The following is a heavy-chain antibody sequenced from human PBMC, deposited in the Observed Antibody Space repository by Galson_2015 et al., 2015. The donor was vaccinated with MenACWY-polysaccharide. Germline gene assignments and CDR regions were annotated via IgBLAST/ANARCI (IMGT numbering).Heavy chain of an antibody. CDR1: GFTFGAYA. Sequence: SLRLSCAASGFTFGAYAMAWFRQAPGKGLEWVGFIRCKGSGETTEYAAFKKGRFTITGDDSKSTAYLQMNSRQTEDTAIYYCTRDRHIDYWGQGTLVTVSS. CDR3: TRDRHIDY. V-gene: IGHV3-49*03. J-gene: IGHJ4*02. CDR2: IRCKGSGETT.